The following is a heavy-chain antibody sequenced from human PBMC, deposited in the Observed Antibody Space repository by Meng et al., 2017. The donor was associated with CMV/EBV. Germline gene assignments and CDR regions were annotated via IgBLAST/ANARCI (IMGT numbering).Heavy chain of an antibody. V-gene: IGHV3-11*04. CDR1: GFALSDYY. CDR2: SSSSGSSI. CDR3: ARDRGDPVLRPLEWSNNYYYYGMDV. J-gene: IGHJ6*02. D-gene: IGHD3-3*01. Sequence: GESLKISCAASGFALSDYYMNWIRQAPGKGLEWVSYSSSSGSSIYYADSVRGRFTISRDSTKNSLYLQMNSLRAEDTAVYYCARDRGDPVLRPLEWSNNYYYYGMDVWGQGTTVTVSS.